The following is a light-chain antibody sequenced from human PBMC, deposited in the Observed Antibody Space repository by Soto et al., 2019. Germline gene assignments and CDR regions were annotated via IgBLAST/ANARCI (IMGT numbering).Light chain of an antibody. Sequence: QSALTQPASVSGSPGQAITISCTRSSTDFENYNLVSWYQHCPDKAPKLIIYEGTKRPSEISDRFSGSESDTTASLIISGLQPEDEGDYYCSSYAGSSARVVFGGGTKLTVL. CDR3: SSYAGSSARVV. CDR1: STDFENYNL. V-gene: IGLV2-23*01. CDR2: EGT. J-gene: IGLJ2*01.